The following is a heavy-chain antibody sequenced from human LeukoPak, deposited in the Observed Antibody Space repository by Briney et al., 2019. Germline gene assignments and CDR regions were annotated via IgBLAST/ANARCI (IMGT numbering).Heavy chain of an antibody. J-gene: IGHJ4*02. CDR1: GGSINNYY. D-gene: IGHD4-17*01. Sequence: PSETLSLTCTVSGGSINNYYWSWIRQPPGNGLEWIGYIYYRGSTNYNPSLKSRVTFSVDPSKNQFSLKLNSVTAADTAVYYCARGGDYGDLRYFDYWGQGTLVTVSS. V-gene: IGHV4-59*01. CDR3: ARGGDYGDLRYFDY. CDR2: IYYRGST.